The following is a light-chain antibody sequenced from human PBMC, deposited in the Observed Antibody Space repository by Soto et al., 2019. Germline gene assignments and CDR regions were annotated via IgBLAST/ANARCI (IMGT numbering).Light chain of an antibody. V-gene: IGKV3-15*01. J-gene: IGKJ1*01. CDR2: GAY. Sequence: EIVMTQSPATLSVSPGERATLSCRASQSVSSNLAWYQQKPGQAPSLLIYGAYNRATGIPARFSGSGSGTDFTLTISSLQSEDFAVYYCQQYNNWPRTFGQGTKVEIK. CDR3: QQYNNWPRT. CDR1: QSVSSN.